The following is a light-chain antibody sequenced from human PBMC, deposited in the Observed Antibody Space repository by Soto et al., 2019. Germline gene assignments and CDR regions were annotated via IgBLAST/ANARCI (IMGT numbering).Light chain of an antibody. J-gene: IGKJ2*01. CDR3: QQSNKWPYT. Sequence: IVMTQSPATLSVSPGERATLSCRASQSVSSNLAWYQHKPGQAPRLLFYGASTRAAGIPARFSGGGSGTDFTLTISGLQPEDSAVYYCQQSNKWPYTFGRGTKLEIK. CDR2: GAS. V-gene: IGKV3-15*01. CDR1: QSVSSN.